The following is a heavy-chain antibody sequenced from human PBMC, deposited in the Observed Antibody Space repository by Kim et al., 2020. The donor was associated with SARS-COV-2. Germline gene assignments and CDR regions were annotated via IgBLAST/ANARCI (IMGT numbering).Heavy chain of an antibody. Sequence: AHAASVKGRFTIYRDDSKNTAYLQMNSLKSEDTAVYYCSRHEYSSAWYIDSWGQGTLVTVSS. J-gene: IGHJ4*02. D-gene: IGHD6-19*01. V-gene: IGHV3-73*01. CDR3: SRHEYSSAWYIDS.